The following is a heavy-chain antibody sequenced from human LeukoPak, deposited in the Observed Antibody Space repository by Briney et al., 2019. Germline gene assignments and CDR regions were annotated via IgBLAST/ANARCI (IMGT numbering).Heavy chain of an antibody. D-gene: IGHD3-10*01. CDR3: ARHGDGYYYGSGSYSGWFDL. CDR2: IYPGDSDT. CDR1: GYSFTSCW. V-gene: IGHV5-51*01. J-gene: IGHJ5*02. Sequence: GESLKTSCKGSGYSFTSCWIGWMRQMPGKGLEWMGTIYPGDSDTRYSPSFQGQVTISADKSISTAYLQWSSLKASDTAMYYCARHGDGYYYGSGSYSGWFDLWGQGTLVTVPS.